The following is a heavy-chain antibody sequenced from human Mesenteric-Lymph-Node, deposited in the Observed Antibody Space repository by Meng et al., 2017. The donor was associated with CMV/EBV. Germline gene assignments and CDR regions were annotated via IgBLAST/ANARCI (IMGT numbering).Heavy chain of an antibody. V-gene: IGHV3-7*01. CDR3: ATYVRSGTYPYYFCTMDV. J-gene: IGHJ6*02. CDR2: IKQDGSEK. CDR1: GFTVSSMY. Sequence: GESLKISCAASGFTVSSMYMSWVRQAPGKGLEWVANIKQDGSEKYYVDSVKGRFTISRDNAKNSLYLQMNSLRAEDTAVYYCATYVRSGTYPYYFCTMDVWGQGTTVTVSS. D-gene: IGHD1-26*01.